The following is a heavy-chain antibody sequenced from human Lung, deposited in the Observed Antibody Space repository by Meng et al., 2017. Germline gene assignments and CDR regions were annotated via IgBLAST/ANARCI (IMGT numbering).Heavy chain of an antibody. CDR1: GGSISSSNYY. J-gene: IGHJ2*01. V-gene: IGHV4-30-4*01. CDR3: ARGQKGYFDL. Sequence: QMQLQWSGPCLVIPSQTLSLTCSVSGGSISSSNYYWSWIRPPPGKGLEWSGHIYNSGSTYYNPSLKSRITISVDTSKNQFSLKLSSVTAADTAVYYCARGQKGYFDLWGRGTLVTVSS. CDR2: IYNSGST.